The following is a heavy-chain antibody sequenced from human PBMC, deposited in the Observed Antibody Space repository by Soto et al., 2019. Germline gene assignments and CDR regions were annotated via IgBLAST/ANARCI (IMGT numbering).Heavy chain of an antibody. CDR1: GFTFSSYG. J-gene: IGHJ6*02. CDR2: ISYDGTDK. CDR3: VKERYAQLWLEDYGMDV. Sequence: ESGGGVVQPGRSLRLSCAASGFTFSSYGIHWVRQAPGKGLEWVALISYDGTDKYYADSVKGRFTISRDNSKNTLYLQMRSLGPEDTAVYYCVKERYAQLWLEDYGMDVWGQGTTVTV. V-gene: IGHV3-30*18. D-gene: IGHD5-18*01.